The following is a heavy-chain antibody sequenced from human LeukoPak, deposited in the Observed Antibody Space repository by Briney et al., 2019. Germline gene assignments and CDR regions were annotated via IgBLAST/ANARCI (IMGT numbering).Heavy chain of an antibody. CDR2: IKEDGTEK. CDR1: GFTFSSYW. CDR3: VRGVGWILDY. Sequence: GGSLRLSCAASGFTFSSYWMSWVRQAPGKGLEWVAIIKEDGTEKYYVDSVKGRFTISRDNAKNSLYLQMNSLRAEDTAVYYCVRGVGWILDYWGQGILVTVAS. D-gene: IGHD2-2*03. J-gene: IGHJ4*02. V-gene: IGHV3-7*04.